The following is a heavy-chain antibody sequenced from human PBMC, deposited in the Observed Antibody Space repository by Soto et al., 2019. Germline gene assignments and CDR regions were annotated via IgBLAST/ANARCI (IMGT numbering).Heavy chain of an antibody. D-gene: IGHD3-3*01. CDR1: GGSISSYY. J-gene: IGHJ6*03. CDR3: ARSMYYDFWSGYYTGRGYYMDV. Sequence: SEPMSLKCTVSGGSISSYYWSWIRQPPGKGLEWIGYIYYSGSTNYNPSLKSRVTISVDTSKNQFSLKLSSVTAADTAVYYCARSMYYDFWSGYYTGRGYYMDVWAKGTTVTVSS. CDR2: IYYSGST. V-gene: IGHV4-59*01.